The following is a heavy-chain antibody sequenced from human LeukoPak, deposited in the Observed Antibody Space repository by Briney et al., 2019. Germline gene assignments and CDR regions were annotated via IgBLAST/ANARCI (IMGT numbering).Heavy chain of an antibody. Sequence: GGSLRLSCAASGFIFSSYAMSWVRQAPGKGLEWVSSISGSGSSTYYVDSVKGRFTISRDNSKNTLYLQMNSLRAEDTAVYYCAKYGATAGTNYFDYWGQGTLVTVSS. J-gene: IGHJ4*02. D-gene: IGHD6-13*01. V-gene: IGHV3-23*01. CDR1: GFIFSSYA. CDR2: ISGSGSST. CDR3: AKYGATAGTNYFDY.